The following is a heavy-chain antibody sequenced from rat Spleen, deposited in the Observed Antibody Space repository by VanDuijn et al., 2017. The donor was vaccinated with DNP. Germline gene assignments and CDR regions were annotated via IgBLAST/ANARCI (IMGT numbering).Heavy chain of an antibody. J-gene: IGHJ2*01. CDR3: ARHGNGTYYYDY. Sequence: EVQLVGSGGDLVQPGRSLKLSCVASGFTFDNYWMTWIRQVPGKGLEWVASISYEGSSTYYRDSVKGRFTISRDNAKSTLYLQMDSLRSEDTATYYCARHGNGTYYYDYWGQGVMVTVSS. CDR1: GFTFDNYW. V-gene: IGHV5-31*01. D-gene: IGHD1-12*02. CDR2: ISYEGSST.